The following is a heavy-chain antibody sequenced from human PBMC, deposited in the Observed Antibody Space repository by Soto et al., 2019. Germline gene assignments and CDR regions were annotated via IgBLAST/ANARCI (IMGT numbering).Heavy chain of an antibody. J-gene: IGHJ6*02. D-gene: IGHD2-15*01. CDR3: ASGHCSGGSCYSAWDYYGMDV. CDR1: GGSISSGGYY. CDR2: IYYSGST. Sequence: QVQLQESGPGLVKPSQTLSLTCTVSGGSISSGGYYWSWIRQHPGKGLEWIGYIYYSGSTYYNPSLKSRVTISVDTSKNQFSLKLSSVTAADTAVYYCASGHCSGGSCYSAWDYYGMDVWGQGTTVTVSS. V-gene: IGHV4-31*03.